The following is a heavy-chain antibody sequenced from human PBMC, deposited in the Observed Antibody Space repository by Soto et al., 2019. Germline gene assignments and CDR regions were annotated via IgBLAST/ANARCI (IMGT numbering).Heavy chain of an antibody. CDR2: IIPIFGTA. J-gene: IGHJ4*02. D-gene: IGHD5-12*01. CDR3: ASSLYRRGYSGDDYRIGSFDY. CDR1: GGTFSSYA. Sequence: QVQLVQSGAEVKKPGSSVKVSCKASGGTFSSYAISWLRQAPGQGLAWMGGIIPIFGTANYAQKFQGRVTSTADESTSTAYMELRSLRAEDTAVYYCASSLYRRGYSGDDYRIGSFDYWGQGTLVTVSS. V-gene: IGHV1-69*01.